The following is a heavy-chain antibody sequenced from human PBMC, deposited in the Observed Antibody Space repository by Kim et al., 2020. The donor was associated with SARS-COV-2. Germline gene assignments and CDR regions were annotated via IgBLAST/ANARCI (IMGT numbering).Heavy chain of an antibody. V-gene: IGHV3-23*01. J-gene: IGHJ4*02. Sequence: GRTYDADSGKGRFTISRDNSKNTLYLQMNSLRAEDTAVYYCANSIGTFDYWGQGTLVTVSS. CDR3: ANSIGTFDY. D-gene: IGHD1-1*01. CDR2: GRT.